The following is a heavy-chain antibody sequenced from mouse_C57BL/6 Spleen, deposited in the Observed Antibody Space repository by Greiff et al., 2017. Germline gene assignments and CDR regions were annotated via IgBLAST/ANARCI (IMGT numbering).Heavy chain of an antibody. CDR2: INPSSGYT. CDR3: AREGERPYYDYDHYAMDY. J-gene: IGHJ4*01. CDR1: GYTFTSYW. D-gene: IGHD2-4*01. V-gene: IGHV1-7*01. Sequence: QVQLQQSGAELAKPGASVKLSCKASGYTFTSYWMHWVKQRPGQGLEWIGYINPSSGYTKYNQKFKDKDTLTADKSSSTAYMQLSSLTYEDSAVYYCAREGERPYYDYDHYAMDYWGQGTSVTVSS.